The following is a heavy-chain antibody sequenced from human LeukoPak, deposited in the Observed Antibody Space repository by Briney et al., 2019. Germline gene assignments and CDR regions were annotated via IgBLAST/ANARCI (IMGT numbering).Heavy chain of an antibody. CDR1: GGSFSGYY. CDR3: ARHDSSGYYPGPIDY. V-gene: IGHV4-59*08. D-gene: IGHD3-22*01. CDR2: IYYSGST. J-gene: IGHJ4*02. Sequence: SETLSLTCAVYGGSFSGYYWSWIRQPPGKGLEWIGYIYYSGSTNYNPSLKSRVTISVDTSKNQFSLKLSSVTAADTAVYYCARHDSSGYYPGPIDYWGQGTLVTVSS.